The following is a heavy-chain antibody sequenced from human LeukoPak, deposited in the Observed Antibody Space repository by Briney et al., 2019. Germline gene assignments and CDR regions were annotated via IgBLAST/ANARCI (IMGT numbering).Heavy chain of an antibody. V-gene: IGHV3-21*01. Sequence: GGSLRLSCATSTFTFSSYTMNWVRQAPGKGLEWVSSISPSGNSRYHADSVKGRFTISRDNAENSLYMQMNSLRAEDTGVYYCVRDFLGESGAGGYWGQGTLVTVSS. CDR2: ISPSGNSR. D-gene: IGHD3-10*01. CDR3: VRDFLGESGAGGY. CDR1: TFTFSSYT. J-gene: IGHJ4*02.